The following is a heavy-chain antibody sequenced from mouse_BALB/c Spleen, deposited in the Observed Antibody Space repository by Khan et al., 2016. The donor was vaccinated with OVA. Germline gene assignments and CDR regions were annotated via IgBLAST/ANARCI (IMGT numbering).Heavy chain of an antibody. J-gene: IGHJ2*01. Sequence: VQLQQSGPELVKPGASVKMSCEASGYTFTSYVIHWVKQKPGQGLEWIGYIYPFNDDTKYNEKFKGKATLTSDTSSSTAYMELRSLTSEDSAVYYCAKNYRYDVYVDYWGQGTTLTVSS. CDR2: IYPFNDDT. V-gene: IGHV1S136*01. CDR1: GYTFTSYV. D-gene: IGHD2-14*01. CDR3: AKNYRYDVYVDY.